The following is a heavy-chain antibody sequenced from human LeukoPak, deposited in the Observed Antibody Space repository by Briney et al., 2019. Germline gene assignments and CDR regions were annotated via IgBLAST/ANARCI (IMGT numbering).Heavy chain of an antibody. CDR1: GFTFSSYG. CDR2: ISYDGSNK. V-gene: IGHV3-30*18. D-gene: IGHD3-22*01. J-gene: IGHJ3*02. CDR3: AKYVSSGYFIVRADLIVGDDAFDI. Sequence: PGRSLRLSCAASGFTFSSYGMHWVRQAPGKGLEWVAVISYDGSNKYYADSVKGRFTISRDNSKNTLYLQMNSLRAEDTAVYYCAKYVSSGYFIVRADLIVGDDAFDIWGQGTMVTVSS.